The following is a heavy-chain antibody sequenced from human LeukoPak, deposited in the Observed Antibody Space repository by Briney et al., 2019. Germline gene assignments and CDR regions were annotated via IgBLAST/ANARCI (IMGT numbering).Heavy chain of an antibody. D-gene: IGHD3-10*01. V-gene: IGHV1-3*01. CDR1: GYTFTSYA. CDR2: INAGNGNT. CDR3: GYGSGSYAIDY. Sequence: ASVKVSCKASGYTFTSYAMHWVRQAPGQRLEWMGWINAGNGNTKYSQKFQGRVTITRDTSASTAYMELSRLRSDDTAVYYCGYGSGSYAIDYWGQGTLVTVSS. J-gene: IGHJ4*02.